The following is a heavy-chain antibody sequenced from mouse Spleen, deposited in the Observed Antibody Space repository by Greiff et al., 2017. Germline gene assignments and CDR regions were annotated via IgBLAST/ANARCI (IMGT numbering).Heavy chain of an antibody. Sequence: VQLKESGPGLVKPSQSLSLTCSVTGYSITSGYYWKWIRQLPGNKLEWMGYISYDGSNNYNPSLKNRISITRDTSKNQFFLKLNSVTTEDTATYYCASLDDWGYWGQGTTLTVSS. J-gene: IGHJ2*01. D-gene: IGHD2-4*01. CDR1: GYSITSGYY. CDR3: ASLDDWGY. CDR2: ISYDGSN. V-gene: IGHV3-6*01.